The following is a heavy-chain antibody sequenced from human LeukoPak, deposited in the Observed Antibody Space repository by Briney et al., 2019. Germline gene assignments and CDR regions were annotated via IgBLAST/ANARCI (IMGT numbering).Heavy chain of an antibody. V-gene: IGHV4-38-2*02. Sequence: SETLSLTCTVSGYSISSGYYWGWIRQPPGKGLEGIGSIYDSGSTYYNPSLKSRVTISVDTSKNQFSLKLSSVTAADTAVYYCARAGGCSSTSCYMFDYWGQGTLVTVSS. D-gene: IGHD2-2*02. CDR2: IYDSGST. J-gene: IGHJ4*02. CDR1: GYSISSGYY. CDR3: ARAGGCSSTSCYMFDY.